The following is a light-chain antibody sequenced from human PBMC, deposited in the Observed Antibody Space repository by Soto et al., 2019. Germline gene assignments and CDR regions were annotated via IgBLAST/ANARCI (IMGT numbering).Light chain of an antibody. CDR3: AAWDDSLNGWV. Sequence: QPVLTQPPSASETPGQRVTISCSGSSSNIGTNTVNWYQQLPGTAPKLLIYNDNQRPSGVPDRFSGSKSGTSAGLAISGLQSEDEADYYCAAWDDSLNGWVFGGGTKLTVL. V-gene: IGLV1-44*01. CDR1: SSNIGTNT. CDR2: NDN. J-gene: IGLJ3*02.